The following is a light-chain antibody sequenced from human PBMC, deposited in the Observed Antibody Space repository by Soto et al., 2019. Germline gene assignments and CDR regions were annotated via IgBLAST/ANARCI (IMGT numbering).Light chain of an antibody. Sequence: QSALTQPPSASGSPGQSVTISCTGTSSDVGGYNYVSWYQQHPGKVPKLMVYEVNKRPPGVPDRLSGSKSGNTASLTVSGLQAEDEADYYCTSYAGGNNVFGTGTKVTVL. CDR3: TSYAGGNNV. CDR2: EVN. CDR1: SSDVGGYNY. J-gene: IGLJ1*01. V-gene: IGLV2-8*01.